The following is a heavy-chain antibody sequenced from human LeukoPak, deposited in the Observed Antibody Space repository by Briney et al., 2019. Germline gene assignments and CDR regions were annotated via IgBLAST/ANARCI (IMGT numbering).Heavy chain of an antibody. D-gene: IGHD1-26*01. CDR3: ARATVGAPLGY. V-gene: IGHV3-74*01. CDR1: GFTFSSYW. CDR2: INSDGSST. Sequence: TGGSLRLSCAASGFTFSSYWMHWVRQAPGKGLVWVSRINSDGSSTSYADSVKGRFTISRDNAKNTLYLQMNSLRAEDTAVYYCARATVGAPLGYWGQGTLVTVSS. J-gene: IGHJ4*02.